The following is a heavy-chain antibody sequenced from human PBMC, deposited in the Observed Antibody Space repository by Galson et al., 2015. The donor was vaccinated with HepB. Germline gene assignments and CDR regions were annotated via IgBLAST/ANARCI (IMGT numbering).Heavy chain of an antibody. J-gene: IGHJ5*02. CDR3: ARAGSGYDWNWFDP. D-gene: IGHD5-12*01. Sequence: SLRLSCAASGFTFSDYYMSWIRQAPGKGLEWVSYISSSSSYTNYADSVKGRFTISRDNAKNSLYLQMNSLRAEDTAVYYCARAGSGYDWNWFDPWGQGTLVTVSS. CDR2: ISSSSSYT. CDR1: GFTFSDYY. V-gene: IGHV3-11*05.